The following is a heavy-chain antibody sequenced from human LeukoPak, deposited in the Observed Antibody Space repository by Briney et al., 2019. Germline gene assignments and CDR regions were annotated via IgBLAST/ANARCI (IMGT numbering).Heavy chain of an antibody. V-gene: IGHV4-34*01. J-gene: IGHJ4*02. Sequence: SETLSLTCAFYGGTFSGYYWSWIRQPPGKGLEWIGEINHSGSTNYSPSLKSRVTISVETSKIQFSLKLRSVTPADTAVYYCARGSGDIVVVPVANQPPYFDYWGQGTLVTVSS. CDR2: INHSGST. D-gene: IGHD2-2*01. CDR1: GGTFSGYY. CDR3: ARGSGDIVVVPVANQPPYFDY.